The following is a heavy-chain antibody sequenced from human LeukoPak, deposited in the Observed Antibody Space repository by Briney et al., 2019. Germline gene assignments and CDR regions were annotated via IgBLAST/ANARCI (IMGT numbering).Heavy chain of an antibody. V-gene: IGHV3-23*01. CDR2: ISGSGGST. CDR3: AKAYYDFWSGYYFDY. D-gene: IGHD3-3*01. J-gene: IGHJ4*02. Sequence: GGSLRLSCAASGFTFSNYAMNWVRQAPGKGLEWVSAISGSGGSTNYADSVRGWFTISRDNSKNTLYLQMNSLRAEDTAVYYCAKAYYDFWSGYYFDYWGQGTLVTVSS. CDR1: GFTFSNYA.